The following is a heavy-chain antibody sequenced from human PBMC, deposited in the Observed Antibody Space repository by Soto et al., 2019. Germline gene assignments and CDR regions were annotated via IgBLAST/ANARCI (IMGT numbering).Heavy chain of an antibody. CDR2: ISGSGGST. D-gene: IGHD6-19*01. CDR3: ASSSSGWYFDY. CDR1: GFTFSSYA. Sequence: EVQLLESGGGLVQPGGSLRLSCAASGFTFSSYAMNWVRQAPGKGLEWVSVISGSGGSTYYADSVKGRFTISRDNSKNTLYLQMNSLRFEDTAVYYCASSSSGWYFDYWGAGTLVTVYS. V-gene: IGHV3-23*01. J-gene: IGHJ4*02.